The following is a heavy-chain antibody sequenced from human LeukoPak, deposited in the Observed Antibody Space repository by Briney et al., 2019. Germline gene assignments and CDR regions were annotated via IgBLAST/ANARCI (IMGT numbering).Heavy chain of an antibody. J-gene: IGHJ4*02. V-gene: IGHV3-23*01. CDR3: AKTPRYCSSTSCYAGYFDY. D-gene: IGHD2-2*01. CDR2: ISGSGGST. Sequence: GGSLRLSCAASGFTFSSYAMSWVRQVPGKGLEWVSAISGSGGSTYYADSVKGRFTISRDNSKSTLYLQMNSLRAEDTAVYYCAKTPRYCSSTSCYAGYFDYWGQGTLVTVSS. CDR1: GFTFSSYA.